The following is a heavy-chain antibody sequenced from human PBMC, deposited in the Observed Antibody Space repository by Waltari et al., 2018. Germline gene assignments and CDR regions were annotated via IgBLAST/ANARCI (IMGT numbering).Heavy chain of an antibody. V-gene: IGHV4-4*07. CDR3: ARDQASRY. CDR1: GGSINGYH. CDR2: IYPGGSK. Sequence: QVQLQESGPGLVKPSETLSLTCRVSGGSINGYHWSWIRQAPGTGLECLGRIYPGGSKRYNPSLQSRVTMSEDTSKNQLSLKVTSVTAADTAVYYCARDQASRYWGQGILVTVSS. J-gene: IGHJ4*02.